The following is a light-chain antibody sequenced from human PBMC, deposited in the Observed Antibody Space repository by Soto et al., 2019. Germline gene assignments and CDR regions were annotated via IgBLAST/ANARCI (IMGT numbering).Light chain of an antibody. CDR2: EGT. V-gene: IGLV2-23*01. Sequence: QSALTQAACVSASPGQSITIPCTGTSSDVGSYNLVSWFQQHPGKVPKLLIYEGTKRPSGLSDRFSGSKSGTTASLTISGLQAEDEAHYYCYSYAGENLYVFGTGTKV. CDR3: YSYAGENLYV. CDR1: SSDVGSYNL. J-gene: IGLJ1*01.